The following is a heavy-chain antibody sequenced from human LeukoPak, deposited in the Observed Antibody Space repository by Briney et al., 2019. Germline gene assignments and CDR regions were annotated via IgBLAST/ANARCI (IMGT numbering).Heavy chain of an antibody. CDR2: INTDGSST. V-gene: IGHV3-74*01. D-gene: IGHD6-13*01. J-gene: IGHJ4*02. CDR3: TRRGAAGTFDY. Sequence: GGSLRLSCAASGFTFSNYWMHWVRQAPGKGLVWVSRINTDGSSTSYTDSMKGRFTISRDNAKNTLYLQMNSLRAEDTAVYYCTRRGAAGTFDYWGQGTLVTVSS. CDR1: GFTFSNYW.